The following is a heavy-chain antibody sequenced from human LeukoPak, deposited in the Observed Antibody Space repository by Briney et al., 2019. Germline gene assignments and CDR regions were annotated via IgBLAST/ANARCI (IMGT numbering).Heavy chain of an antibody. V-gene: IGHV4-34*01. Sequence: SESLTLTCAAYGGSFSGYYWSWIRQPPGKGLEWIGEINHSGSTKYNPSLKSRVTISVDTSKNQFSLKQSTVPAADTAVYYCARGSAASIFGVVIRRFWFDPWGQGTLVTVSS. D-gene: IGHD3-3*01. J-gene: IGHJ5*02. CDR2: INHSGST. CDR3: ARGSAASIFGVVIRRFWFDP. CDR1: GGSFSGYY.